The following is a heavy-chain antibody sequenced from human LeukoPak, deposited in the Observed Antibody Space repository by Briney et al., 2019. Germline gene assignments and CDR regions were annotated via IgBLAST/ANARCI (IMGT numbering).Heavy chain of an antibody. Sequence: SETLSLTCAVYGGSFSGYYWSWIRQPPGKGLEWIGEINHSGSTNYNPSLKSRVAMSVDTSKNQFSLKLSSVTAADTAVYYCAREAWNYGGDFDYWGQGTLVTVSS. J-gene: IGHJ4*02. D-gene: IGHD1-7*01. CDR3: AREAWNYGGDFDY. CDR1: GGSFSGYY. V-gene: IGHV4-34*01. CDR2: INHSGST.